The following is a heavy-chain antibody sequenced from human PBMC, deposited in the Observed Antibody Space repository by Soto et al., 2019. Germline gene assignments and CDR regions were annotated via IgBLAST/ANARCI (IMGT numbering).Heavy chain of an antibody. J-gene: IGHJ4*02. CDR2: ISSSSSYI. D-gene: IGHD2-15*01. Sequence: GGSLRLSCAASGFTFSSYSMNWVRQAPGKGLEWVSSISSSSSYIYYADSVKGRFTISRDNAKNSLYLQMNSLRAEDTAVYYCASDSAARSCCADYWGQGTLVTVSS. CDR3: ASDSAARSCCADY. V-gene: IGHV3-21*01. CDR1: GFTFSSYS.